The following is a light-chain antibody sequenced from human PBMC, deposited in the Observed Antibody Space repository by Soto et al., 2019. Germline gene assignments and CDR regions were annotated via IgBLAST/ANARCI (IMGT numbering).Light chain of an antibody. CDR3: QQTYSTPYT. CDR1: QRITTY. CDR2: TSA. J-gene: IGKJ2*01. V-gene: IGKV1-39*01. Sequence: IQMTQSPSSLSASVGARVTITCRASQRITTYLNWYQQKPGEAPKLLISTSATLQRGVPSRFSGSGSGTDFSLTITALRPEDFATYFCQQTYSTPYTFGQGTKLEIK.